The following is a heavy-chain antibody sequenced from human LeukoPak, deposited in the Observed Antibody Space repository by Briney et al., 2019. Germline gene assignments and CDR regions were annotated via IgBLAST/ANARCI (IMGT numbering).Heavy chain of an antibody. J-gene: IGHJ4*02. Sequence: GGSLRLSCAASGFTFSSYTMSWVRQAPGKGLEWVSTITTSDGNTYYADSVEGRFTVSRDNSKNTLFLQMNSLRAEDTAVYYCAKDGGLWVSAHWGDSWGRGTLVTVSS. CDR3: AKDGGLWVSAHWGDS. V-gene: IGHV3-23*01. CDR2: ITTSDGNT. CDR1: GFTFSSYT. D-gene: IGHD7-27*01.